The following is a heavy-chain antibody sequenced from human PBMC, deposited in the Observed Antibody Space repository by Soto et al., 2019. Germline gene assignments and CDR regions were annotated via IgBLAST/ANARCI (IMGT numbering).Heavy chain of an antibody. V-gene: IGHV4-30-4*01. D-gene: IGHD2-15*01. Sequence: QVQLQESGPGLVKPSQTLSLTCTVSGGSISSGDYYWSWIRQPPGKGLEWIGYIYYSGSTYYNPALKCRVTISVATSKNQFSLKLSSVTAADTAVYYCARYCSGGSCYEGRSSLFDYWGQGTLVTVSS. CDR2: IYYSGST. J-gene: IGHJ4*02. CDR1: GGSISSGDYY. CDR3: ARYCSGGSCYEGRSSLFDY.